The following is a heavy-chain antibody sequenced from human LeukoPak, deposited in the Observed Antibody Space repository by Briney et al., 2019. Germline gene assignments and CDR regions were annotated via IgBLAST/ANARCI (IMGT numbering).Heavy chain of an antibody. CDR1: GGSFSGYY. J-gene: IGHJ4*02. CDR2: INHSGST. V-gene: IGHV4-34*01. CDR3: ARGIQLLR. Sequence: SETLSLTCALYGGSFSGYYWSWIRQPPGKGLEWIGEINHSGSTNYNPSLKSRVTISVDTSKNQFSLKLSSVTAADTAVYYCARGIQLLRWGQGTLVTVSS. D-gene: IGHD5-18*01.